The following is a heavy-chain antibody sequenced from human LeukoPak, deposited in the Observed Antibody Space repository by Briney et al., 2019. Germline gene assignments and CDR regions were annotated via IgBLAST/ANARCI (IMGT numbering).Heavy chain of an antibody. Sequence: GESLKISCKGSGYSFTSYWIGWVRQMPGKGLEWMGIIYPGDSDTRCSPSFQGQVTISADKSISTAYLQWSSLKASDTAMYYCARLWYSSGWYVGYFDYWGQGTLVTVSS. CDR3: ARLWYSSGWYVGYFDY. CDR1: GYSFTSYW. D-gene: IGHD6-19*01. J-gene: IGHJ4*02. V-gene: IGHV5-51*01. CDR2: IYPGDSDT.